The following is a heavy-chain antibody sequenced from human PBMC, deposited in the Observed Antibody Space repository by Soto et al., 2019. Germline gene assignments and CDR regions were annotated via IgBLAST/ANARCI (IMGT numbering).Heavy chain of an antibody. CDR3: ARVERGTATAVVDAFDI. J-gene: IGHJ3*02. Sequence: QVQLQQWGAGLLKPSETLSLTCAVYGGSVSSGSYYWSWIRQPPGKGLEWIGEMSHSGGSHFNPSLKSRVTIAVDTSKNQFSLKMGTVTASDTALYYCARVERGTATAVVDAFDIWGPGTMVTVCS. CDR1: GGSVSSGSYY. V-gene: IGHV4-34*01. CDR2: MSHSGGS. D-gene: IGHD2-21*02.